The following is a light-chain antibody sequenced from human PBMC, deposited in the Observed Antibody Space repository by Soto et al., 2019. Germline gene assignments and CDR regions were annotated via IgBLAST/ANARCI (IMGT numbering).Light chain of an antibody. Sequence: QSVLTQPPSVSAAPLHEVPISCSGSSSNIGNNYVSWYQQLPGTAPKLLIYDNNKRPSGIPDRFSGSKSGTSATLGITGLQTGDEADYYCGTWDSSLSAVVFGGVTKVTVL. CDR1: SSNIGNNY. V-gene: IGLV1-51*01. CDR2: DNN. J-gene: IGLJ2*01. CDR3: GTWDSSLSAVV.